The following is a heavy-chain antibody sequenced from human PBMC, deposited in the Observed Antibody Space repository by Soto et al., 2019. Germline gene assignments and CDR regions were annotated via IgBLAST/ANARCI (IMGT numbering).Heavy chain of an antibody. CDR1: GYTFSSFD. CDR3: ARDLHGDPYY. V-gene: IGHV1-18*04. CDR2: ISAYNGNT. Sequence: ASVKVSCKASGYTFSSFDIIWVRQATGQGLEWMGWISAYNGNTNYAQKLQGRVTMTTDTSTGTAYMELRSLRSDDTAVYYCARDLHGDPYYWGQGTLVTVSS. J-gene: IGHJ4*02. D-gene: IGHD4-17*01.